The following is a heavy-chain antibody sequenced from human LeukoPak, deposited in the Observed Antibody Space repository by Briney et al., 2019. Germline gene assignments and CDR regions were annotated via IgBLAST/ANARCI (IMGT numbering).Heavy chain of an antibody. CDR3: AKDLTYSYGEIY. CDR2: ISGSGGST. V-gene: IGHV3-23*01. J-gene: IGHJ4*02. D-gene: IGHD5-18*01. Sequence: PGGSLRLSCAASGFTFSSYAMSWVRQAPGKGLEWVSVISGSGGSTYYADSVKGRFTISRDNSKNTLYLQMNSLRAEDTAVYYCAKDLTYSYGEIYWGQGTLVTVSS. CDR1: GFTFSSYA.